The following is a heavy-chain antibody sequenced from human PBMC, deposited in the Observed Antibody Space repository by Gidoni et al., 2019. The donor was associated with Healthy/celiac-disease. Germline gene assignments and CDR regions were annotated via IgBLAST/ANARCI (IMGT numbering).Heavy chain of an antibody. CDR2: ISGSGGST. V-gene: IGHV3-23*01. CDR3: AKLPLGVIAVAGTGWFDP. J-gene: IGHJ5*02. CDR1: GFTFSSYA. D-gene: IGHD6-19*01. Sequence: RLSCAASGFTFSSYAMSWVRQAPGKGLEWVSAISGSGGSTYYADSVKGRFTISRDNSKNTLYLQMNSLRAEDTAVYYCAKLPLGVIAVAGTGWFDPWGQGTLVTVSS.